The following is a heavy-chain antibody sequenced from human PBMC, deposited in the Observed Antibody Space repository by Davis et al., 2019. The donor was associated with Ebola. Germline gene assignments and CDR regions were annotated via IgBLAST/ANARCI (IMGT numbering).Heavy chain of an antibody. Sequence: SETLSFTCAVSGGSISSSNWWSWVRQPPGKGLEWIGEINHSGSTNYNPSLKSRVTISVDTSKNQFSLKLSSVTAADTAVYYCARYIVATINGWFDPWGQGTLVTVSS. D-gene: IGHD5-12*01. V-gene: IGHV4-4*02. CDR3: ARYIVATINGWFDP. CDR1: GGSISSSNW. CDR2: INHSGST. J-gene: IGHJ5*02.